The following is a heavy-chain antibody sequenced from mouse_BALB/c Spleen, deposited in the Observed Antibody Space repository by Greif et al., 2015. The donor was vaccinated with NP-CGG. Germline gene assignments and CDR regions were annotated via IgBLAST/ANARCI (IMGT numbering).Heavy chain of an antibody. CDR1: GYTFTSYW. CDR3: ARGYGSYWHFDV. V-gene: IGHV1S41*01. CDR2: IAPGSGST. Sequence: DLVKPGASVKLSCKASGYTFTSYWINWIKQRPGQGLEWIGRIAPGSGSTYYNEMFKGKATPTVDTSSSRAYNQHSRLSAEDSAVYVCARGYGSYWHFDVWGAGTTVTVSA. D-gene: IGHD2-14*01. J-gene: IGHJ1*01.